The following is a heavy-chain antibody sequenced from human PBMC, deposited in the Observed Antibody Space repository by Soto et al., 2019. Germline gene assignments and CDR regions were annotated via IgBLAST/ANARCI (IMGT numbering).Heavy chain of an antibody. CDR3: ARDHCTNGVCYYFDY. CDR1: GGTFSSYT. D-gene: IGHD2-8*01. CDR2: IIPILGIA. V-gene: IGHV1-69*04. Sequence: GASVKVSCKASGGTFSSYTISWVRQATGQGLEWMGRIIPILGIANYAQKFQGRVTITADKSTSTAYMELSSLRSEDTAVYYCARDHCTNGVCYYFDYWGQGTLVTVSS. J-gene: IGHJ4*02.